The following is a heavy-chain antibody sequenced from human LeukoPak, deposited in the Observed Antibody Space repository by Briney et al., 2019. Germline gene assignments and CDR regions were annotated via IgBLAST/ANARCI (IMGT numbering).Heavy chain of an antibody. D-gene: IGHD3-22*01. CDR2: IYHSGST. J-gene: IGHJ4*02. CDR3: TGGGGDYYDSSGTDDY. V-gene: IGHV4-30-2*01. CDR1: GVSINSGGYY. Sequence: SETLSLTCTVSGVSINSGGYYWNWIRQPPGKGLEWIGYIYHSGSTYYNPSLKSRVTISVDRSKNQFSLKLTSVTAADTAVYYCTGGGGDYYDSSGTDDYWGQGTLVTVSS.